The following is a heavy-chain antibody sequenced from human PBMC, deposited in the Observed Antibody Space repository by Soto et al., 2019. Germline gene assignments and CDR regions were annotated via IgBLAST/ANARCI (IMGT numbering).Heavy chain of an antibody. J-gene: IGHJ4*02. CDR3: ARATGTLRSRNCDY. CDR1: GYSISSGYY. D-gene: IGHD1-1*01. V-gene: IGHV4-38-2*01. Sequence: SETLSLTCAVSGYSISSGYYWGWIRQPPGKGLEWIGSIYHTGSTYYSKSLRSRLTMSVDTSKSQFSLRLSSVTAADTAAYYCARATGTLRSRNCDYWGQGSLVTVSS. CDR2: IYHTGST.